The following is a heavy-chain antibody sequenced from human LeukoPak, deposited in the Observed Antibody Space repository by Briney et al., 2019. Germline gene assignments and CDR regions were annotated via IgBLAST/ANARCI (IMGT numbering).Heavy chain of an antibody. J-gene: IGHJ4*02. CDR2: IRYDGSNK. V-gene: IGHV3-30*02. CDR1: GFTFSSYG. D-gene: IGHD2-2*01. Sequence: QTGGSLRLSCAASGFTFSSYGMHWVRQAPGKGLEWVAFIRYDGSNKYYADSVKGRFTISRDNSKNTLYLQRNSLRAEDTAVYYCAKDSSVPAARSYGSPNYWGQGTLVTVSS. CDR3: AKDSSVPAARSYGSPNY.